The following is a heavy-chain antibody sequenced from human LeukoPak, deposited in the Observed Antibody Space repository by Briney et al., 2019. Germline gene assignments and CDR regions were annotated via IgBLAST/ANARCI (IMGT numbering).Heavy chain of an antibody. D-gene: IGHD2-2*01. Sequence: SETLSLTCTVSGGSITSYYWSWIRQPPGKGLEWIGYIYYSGSTNYNPSLKSRVTISVDTSKNQFSLKLSSVTAADTAVYYCAMHLGSCSATTCQNWSDPRGQGTLVTVSS. CDR1: GGSITSYY. CDR2: IYYSGST. CDR3: AMHLGSCSATTCQNWSDP. J-gene: IGHJ5*02. V-gene: IGHV4-59*01.